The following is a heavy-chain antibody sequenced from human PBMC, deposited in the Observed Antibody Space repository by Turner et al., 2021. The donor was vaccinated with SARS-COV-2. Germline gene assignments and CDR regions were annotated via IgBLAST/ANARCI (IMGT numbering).Heavy chain of an antibody. CDR1: GFTFSGNG. Sequence: QVQLVESGGGVVQPGRSLRLSCAASGFTFSGNGMHWVRQAPGKGLEWVADIWYDGSKMFYSDSVQGRFTISRDNSKNTLYLEMNSLRVDDTAVYYCARDLWSGNSRRLDYWGQGTLVTVSS. J-gene: IGHJ4*02. D-gene: IGHD3-3*01. CDR3: ARDLWSGNSRRLDY. CDR2: IWYDGSKM. V-gene: IGHV3-33*01.